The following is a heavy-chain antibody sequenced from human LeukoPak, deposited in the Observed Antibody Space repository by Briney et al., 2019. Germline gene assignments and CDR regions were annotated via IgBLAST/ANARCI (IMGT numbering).Heavy chain of an antibody. V-gene: IGHV3-7*01. Sequence: GGSLRLSCAASGFTLNAYWMSWVRQAPGKGLEWVANIKQDGNEKNYVDSVKGRFTISRDNAKNSLYLQMNSLRAEGTAVYYCASEGEIGYGYLYWGQGTLVTVSS. CDR1: GFTLNAYW. D-gene: IGHD5-18*01. J-gene: IGHJ4*02. CDR3: ASEGEIGYGYLY. CDR2: IKQDGNEK.